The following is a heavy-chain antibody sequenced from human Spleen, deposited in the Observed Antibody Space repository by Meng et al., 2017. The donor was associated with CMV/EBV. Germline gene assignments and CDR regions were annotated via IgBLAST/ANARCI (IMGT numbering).Heavy chain of an antibody. D-gene: IGHD3-22*01. Sequence: YTLTELLIRLVRQAPGRGLGWMGGFDPEDGKTIYAQKFQGRITMAEDTSTDTAYMELGSLRAEDTAVYYCATWGGEGGYYHQAFDFWGQGTLVTVSS. V-gene: IGHV1-24*01. CDR1: YTLTELL. J-gene: IGHJ4*02. CDR3: ATWGGEGGYYHQAFDF. CDR2: FDPEDGKT.